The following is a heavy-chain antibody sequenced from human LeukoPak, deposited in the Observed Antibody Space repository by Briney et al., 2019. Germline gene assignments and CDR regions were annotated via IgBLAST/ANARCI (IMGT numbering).Heavy chain of an antibody. CDR2: IYSGGTT. J-gene: IGHJ4*02. CDR1: GITVSSNY. Sequence: GGSLRLSCAASGITVSSNYMSWVRQAPGKGLEWVSIIYSGGTTYYADSVKGRFTISRDNAKNTLYLQMNSLRAEDTAAYYCASKGYYWGQGTLVTVSS. V-gene: IGHV3-53*01. CDR3: ASKGYY.